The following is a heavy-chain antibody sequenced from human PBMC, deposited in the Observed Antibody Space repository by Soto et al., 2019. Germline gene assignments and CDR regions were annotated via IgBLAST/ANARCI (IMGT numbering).Heavy chain of an antibody. CDR3: VRTAREGAVAPHWFDH. J-gene: IGHJ5*02. Sequence: PSETLSLTCTVSGASIRSTDYYWSWIRQAPGKGLEWIGYVYYTGSTYYNPSLMSRLTISVDTSKNQFSLKLTSVTAAETAVYYCVRTAREGAVAPHWFDHWGQGTLVTVSS. D-gene: IGHD2-21*02. CDR1: GASIRSTDYY. CDR2: VYYTGST. V-gene: IGHV4-30-4*01.